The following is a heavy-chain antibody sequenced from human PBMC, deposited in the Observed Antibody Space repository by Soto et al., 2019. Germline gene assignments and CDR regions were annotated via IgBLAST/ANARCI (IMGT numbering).Heavy chain of an antibody. CDR2: ISSSGGST. J-gene: IGHJ5*02. V-gene: IGHV3-23*01. CDR3: AKALTTMTTFLSWFDT. Sequence: EVQLLESGGGLVQPGGSLRVSCAASGFTFSSYAISWVRQAPGKGLEWVSAISSSGGSTYYADSVKGRFTISRDNSKNTLYLQMNSLRADDTAVYYCAKALTTMTTFLSWFDTWGQGTLVTVSS. D-gene: IGHD4-17*01. CDR1: GFTFSSYA.